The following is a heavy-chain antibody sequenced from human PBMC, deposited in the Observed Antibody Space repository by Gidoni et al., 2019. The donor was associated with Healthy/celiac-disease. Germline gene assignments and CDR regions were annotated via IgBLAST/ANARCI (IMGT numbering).Heavy chain of an antibody. Sequence: EVQPVESGGGLVKPGGSLRPSCAASGFPFSSYSMNWVRQAPGKGLEGVSSISSTSSYIYYADSVKGRFTISRDNAKNSLYLQMNSLRAEDTAVYYCARSSGYCSGGSCPYWYFDLWGRGTLVTVSS. V-gene: IGHV3-21*01. CDR1: GFPFSSYS. CDR3: ARSSGYCSGGSCPYWYFDL. CDR2: ISSTSSYI. D-gene: IGHD2-15*01. J-gene: IGHJ2*01.